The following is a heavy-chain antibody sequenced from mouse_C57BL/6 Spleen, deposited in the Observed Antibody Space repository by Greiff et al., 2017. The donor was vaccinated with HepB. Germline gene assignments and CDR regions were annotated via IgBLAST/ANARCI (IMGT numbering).Heavy chain of an antibody. J-gene: IGHJ2*01. V-gene: IGHV5-4*01. CDR2: ISDGGSYT. CDR3: AREGRDYDEGYYFDY. D-gene: IGHD2-4*01. CDR1: GFTFSSYA. Sequence: DVKLVESGGGLVKPGGSLKLSCAASGFTFSSYAMSWVRQTPEKRLEWVATISDGGSYTYYPDNVKGRFTISRDNAKNNLYLQMSHLKSEDTAMYYWAREGRDYDEGYYFDYWGQGTTLTVSS.